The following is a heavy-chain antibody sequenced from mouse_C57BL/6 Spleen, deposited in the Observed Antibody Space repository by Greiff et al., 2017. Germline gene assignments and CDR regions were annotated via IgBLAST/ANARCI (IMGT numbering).Heavy chain of an antibody. CDR2: INPSTGGT. Sequence: EVKLMESGPELVKPGASVKISCKASGYSFTGYYMNWVKQSPEKSLEWIGEINPSTGGTTYNQKFKAKATLTVDKSSSTAYMQLKSLTSEDSAVYYCARSNYDPSYAMDYWGQGTSVTVSS. CDR1: GYSFTGYY. V-gene: IGHV1-42*01. J-gene: IGHJ4*01. CDR3: ARSNYDPSYAMDY. D-gene: IGHD2-5*01.